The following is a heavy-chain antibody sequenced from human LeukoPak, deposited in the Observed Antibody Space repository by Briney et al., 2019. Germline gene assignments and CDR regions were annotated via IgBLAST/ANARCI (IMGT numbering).Heavy chain of an antibody. V-gene: IGHV3-74*01. J-gene: IGHJ4*02. Sequence: GGSLRLSCAASGFPVGNHWMSWVRHAPGMGLVWVSRISSNGNTLTYADSVRGRFTISRDSAKNTLYLQMNSLRVEDTAIYYCARGTTAGTGYLDSWGQGTLVTVSS. CDR3: ARGTTAGTGYLDS. CDR1: GFPVGNHW. CDR2: ISSNGNTL. D-gene: IGHD3-9*01.